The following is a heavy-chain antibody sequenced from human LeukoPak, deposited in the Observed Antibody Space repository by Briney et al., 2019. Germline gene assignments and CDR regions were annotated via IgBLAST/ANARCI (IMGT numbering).Heavy chain of an antibody. V-gene: IGHV3-48*02. Sequence: GGSLRLSCAASGFTFSSYSMNWVRQAPGKGLQWVSYISSSSCTIYYADSVKGRFTISRDNAKNSLYLQMNSLRDEDTAVYYCARAYVSGRGAFDIWGQGTMVAVSS. D-gene: IGHD3-10*01. CDR2: ISSSSCTI. CDR3: ARAYVSGRGAFDI. J-gene: IGHJ3*02. CDR1: GFTFSSYS.